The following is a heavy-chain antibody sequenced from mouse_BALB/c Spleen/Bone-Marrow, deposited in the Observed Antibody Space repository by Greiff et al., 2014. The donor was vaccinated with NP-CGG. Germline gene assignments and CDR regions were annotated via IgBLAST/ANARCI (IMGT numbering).Heavy chain of an antibody. CDR1: GFTFSNYV. D-gene: IGHD1-2*01. Sequence: EVKLMESGGGLVKPGGSLKLSCAASGFTFSNYVMSWIRQTPEKRLEWVATISSGGTYTFYPDSVKGRFTISRDNAKNTLYLQMSSLRSEDTAMYYCESRGEISLIRPRYFDVWGAGTTVTVSA. J-gene: IGHJ1*01. CDR3: ESRGEISLIRPRYFDV. CDR2: ISSGGTYT. V-gene: IGHV5-9-1*01.